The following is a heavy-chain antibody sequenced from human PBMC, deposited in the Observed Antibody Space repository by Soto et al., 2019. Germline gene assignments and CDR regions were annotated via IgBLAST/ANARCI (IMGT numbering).Heavy chain of an antibody. D-gene: IGHD2-2*02. J-gene: IGHJ6*02. CDR2: IDPSDSYT. V-gene: IGHV5-10-1*01. CDR1: GYSFTSYW. Sequence: GESLKISCKGSGYSFTSYWISWVRQMPGKGLEWMGRIDPSDSYTNYSPSFQGHVTISADKSISTAYLQWSSLKASDTAMYYCARLRYCSSTSCYKGYYYYYGMDVWGQGTTVTVS. CDR3: ARLRYCSSTSCYKGYYYYYGMDV.